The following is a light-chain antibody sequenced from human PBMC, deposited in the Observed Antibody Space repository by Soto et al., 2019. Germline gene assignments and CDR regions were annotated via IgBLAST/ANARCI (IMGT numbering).Light chain of an antibody. V-gene: IGKV1-39*01. Sequence: DVHMTQSPSSLSASVGYTFNITCRASQTISTYLNWYHQKPGKAPNLLIYAASSLQSGVPSRFSGSGSGTDFTLTISSLQPEDFATFYCQQSYSNPRTFGQGTKVDIK. CDR2: AAS. J-gene: IGKJ1*01. CDR1: QTISTY. CDR3: QQSYSNPRT.